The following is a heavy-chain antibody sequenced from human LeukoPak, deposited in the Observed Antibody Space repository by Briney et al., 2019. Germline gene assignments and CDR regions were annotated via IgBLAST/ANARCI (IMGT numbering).Heavy chain of an antibody. CDR2: MNPNSGNT. J-gene: IGHJ5*02. Sequence: ASVKVSCKASGYTFTSYDINWVRQATGQGLEWMGWMNPNSGNTGYAQKFQGRVTMTRNTSISTAYMELSSLRSEDTAVYYCARASRGLAYYYGSGSHWFDPRGQGTLVTVSS. V-gene: IGHV1-8*01. CDR3: ARASRGLAYYYGSGSHWFDP. CDR1: GYTFTSYD. D-gene: IGHD3-10*01.